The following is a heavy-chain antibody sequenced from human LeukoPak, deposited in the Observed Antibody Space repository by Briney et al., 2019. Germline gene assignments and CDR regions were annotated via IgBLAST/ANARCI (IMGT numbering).Heavy chain of an antibody. J-gene: IGHJ4*02. D-gene: IGHD4/OR15-4a*01. CDR2: IKQDGSEK. Sequence: GGSLRLSCAASEFTFSSYWMSWVRQAPGKGLEWVASIKQDGSEKYYVDSVKGRVTISRDNAKNSLYLQMNSLRAEDTAVYYCARVFGAGYSDYWGQGTLVTVSS. CDR3: ARVFGAGYSDY. CDR1: EFTFSSYW. V-gene: IGHV3-7*01.